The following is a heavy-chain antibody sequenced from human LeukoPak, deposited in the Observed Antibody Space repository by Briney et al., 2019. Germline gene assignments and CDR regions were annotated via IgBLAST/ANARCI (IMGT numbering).Heavy chain of an antibody. D-gene: IGHD6-13*01. CDR1: GGSISSSSYY. CDR3: ARFVSSSWQYHPYGMDV. CDR2: IYYSGST. J-gene: IGHJ6*02. V-gene: IGHV4-39*01. Sequence: SETLSLTCTVSGGSISSSSYYGGWIRQPPGTGLEWIGSIYYSGSTYYNPSLKSRVTISVDTSKNQFSLKLSSVTAADTAVYYCARFVSSSWQYHPYGMDVWGQGTTVTVSS.